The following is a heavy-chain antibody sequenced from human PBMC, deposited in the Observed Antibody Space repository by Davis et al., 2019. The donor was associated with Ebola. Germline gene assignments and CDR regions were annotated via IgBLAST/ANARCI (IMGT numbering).Heavy chain of an antibody. D-gene: IGHD6-6*01. CDR3: ARGGGIAARRRYFDY. Sequence: GESLKISCAASGFTFSSYWMSWVRQAPGKGLEWVANIKQDGSEKYYVDSVKGRFTISRDNAKNSLYLQMNSLRAEDTAVYHCARGGGIAARRRYFDYWGQGTLVTVSS. CDR2: IKQDGSEK. CDR1: GFTFSSYW. J-gene: IGHJ4*02. V-gene: IGHV3-7*01.